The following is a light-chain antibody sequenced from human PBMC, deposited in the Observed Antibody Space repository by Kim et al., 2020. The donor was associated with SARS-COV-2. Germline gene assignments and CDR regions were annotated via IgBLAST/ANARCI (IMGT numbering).Light chain of an antibody. CDR2: DNN. CDR1: SSNIGNNY. J-gene: IGLJ3*02. V-gene: IGLV1-51*01. CDR3: GTWDSSLSAL. Sequence: PGQKVTISCSGSSSNIGNNYVSWYQQLPGTAPKLLIYDNNKRPSGIPDRFSGSKSGTSATLGITGLQTGDEADYYCGTWDSSLSALFGGGTKLTVL.